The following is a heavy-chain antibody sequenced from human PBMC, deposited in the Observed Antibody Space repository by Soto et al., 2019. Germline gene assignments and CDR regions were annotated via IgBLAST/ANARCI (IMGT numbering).Heavy chain of an antibody. CDR1: GGSISSYY. V-gene: IGHV4-59*01. J-gene: IGHJ4*02. D-gene: IGHD2-21*01. CDR2: IYYSGST. Sequence: QVQLQESGPGLVKPSETLSLTCTVSGGSISSYYWSWIRQPPGKGLEWIGYIYYSGSTNYNPSLTSRVTISVDTSKNQFSLKLSSVTAADTAVYYCARRWGGPFDYWGQGTLVTVSS. CDR3: ARRWGGPFDY.